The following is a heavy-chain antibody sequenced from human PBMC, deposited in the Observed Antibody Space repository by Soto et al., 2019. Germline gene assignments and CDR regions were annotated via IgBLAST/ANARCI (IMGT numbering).Heavy chain of an antibody. CDR1: GFTFSSYN. CDR2: ISSSSGTI. Sequence: EVQLVESGGGLVQPGGSLRLSCAASGFTFSSYNMNWVRQAPGKGLEWVSYISSSSGTIYYADSVRGRFTISRDNAKNSLYLHMNSLRAGDTAVYFCARGFCGGGSCYGANYWGQGTLVTVSS. J-gene: IGHJ4*02. V-gene: IGHV3-48*01. CDR3: ARGFCGGGSCYGANY. D-gene: IGHD2-15*01.